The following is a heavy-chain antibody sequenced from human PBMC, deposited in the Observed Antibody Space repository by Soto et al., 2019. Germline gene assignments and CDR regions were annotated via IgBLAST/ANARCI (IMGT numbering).Heavy chain of an antibody. CDR2: INHSGST. D-gene: IGHD3-10*01. Sequence: KTSETLSLTCAVYGGSFSGYYWSWIRRPPGKGLEWIGEINHSGSTNYNPSLKSRVTISVDTSKNQFSLKLSSVTAADTAVYYCARWVTMVRGVITYYYYGMDVWGQGTTVTVSS. J-gene: IGHJ6*02. CDR1: GGSFSGYY. V-gene: IGHV4-34*01. CDR3: ARWVTMVRGVITYYYYGMDV.